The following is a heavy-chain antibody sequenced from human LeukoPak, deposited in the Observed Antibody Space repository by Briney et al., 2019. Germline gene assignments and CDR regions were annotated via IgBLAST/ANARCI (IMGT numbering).Heavy chain of an antibody. CDR1: GFTFSSYG. Sequence: GGSLRLSCAGSGFTFSSYGMHWVRQAPGKGLEWVAVISYDGSNKYYADSVKGRFTISRDNSKNTLYLQMNSLRAEGTAVYYCATSPVYSYGHPYYFDYWGQGTLVTVSS. D-gene: IGHD5-18*01. V-gene: IGHV3-30*03. J-gene: IGHJ4*02. CDR3: ATSPVYSYGHPYYFDY. CDR2: ISYDGSNK.